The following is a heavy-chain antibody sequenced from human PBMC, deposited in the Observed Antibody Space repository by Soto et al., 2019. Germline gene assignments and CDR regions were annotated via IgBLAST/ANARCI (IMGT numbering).Heavy chain of an antibody. D-gene: IGHD3-10*01. CDR3: ARDPYRGFTSSPLYGMDV. J-gene: IGHJ6*02. CDR1: GFTFNSHA. Sequence: QVHLMESGGGVVQPGRSLRLSCAASGFTFNSHAMIWVRQATGKGLEWVTIISRDGIANYYAESVKGRFTISRDNSRDTVYLQLYSLRAEDTAIYYCARDPYRGFTSSPLYGMDVWGQGTTVTVSS. CDR2: ISRDGIAN. V-gene: IGHV3-30-3*01.